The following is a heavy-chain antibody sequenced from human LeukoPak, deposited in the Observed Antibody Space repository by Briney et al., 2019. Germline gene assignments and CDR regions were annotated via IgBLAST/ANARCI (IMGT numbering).Heavy chain of an antibody. D-gene: IGHD3-10*01. Sequence: GASVKVSCKASGYTFTSYGISWVRQAPGQGLEWMGWISAYNGNTNYAQKLQGRVTMTTDTSTSTAYMELRSLRSDDTAVYYCARAELLWFGEPNTAPDHWGQGTLVAVSS. CDR1: GYTFTSYG. CDR2: ISAYNGNT. V-gene: IGHV1-18*01. J-gene: IGHJ4*02. CDR3: ARAELLWFGEPNTAPDH.